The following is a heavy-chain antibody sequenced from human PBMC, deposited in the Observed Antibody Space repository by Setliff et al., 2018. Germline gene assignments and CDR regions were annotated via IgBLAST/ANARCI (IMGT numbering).Heavy chain of an antibody. D-gene: IGHD2-15*01. Sequence: PGGSLRLSCAASGITFSSYAMTWVRQAPGKGLEWVSAISGSGDSTYYADSVKGRFTISRDDSKNTLYLQMNSLRPEDTAVYYCARTCSGSGCYAGLESWGQGTPVTVSS. CDR1: GITFSSYA. J-gene: IGHJ4*02. CDR2: ISGSGDST. V-gene: IGHV3-23*01. CDR3: ARTCSGSGCYAGLES.